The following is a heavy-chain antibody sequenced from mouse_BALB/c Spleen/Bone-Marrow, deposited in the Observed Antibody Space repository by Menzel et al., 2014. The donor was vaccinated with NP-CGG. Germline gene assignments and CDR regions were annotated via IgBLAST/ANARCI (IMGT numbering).Heavy chain of an antibody. CDR2: IWSGGST. D-gene: IGHD1-1*02. CDR1: GFSLNNYG. J-gene: IGHJ4*01. CDR3: VRKGSFGNYAMDY. Sequence: QVQLKESGPGLVQPSQSLSITCTVSGFSLNNYGVHWVHQSPGKGLEWLGVIWSGGSTDYNAAFISRLSISKDNSKSQVFFKINSLQANDTAIYYCVRKGSFGNYAMDYWGQGTSVTVSS. V-gene: IGHV2-2*02.